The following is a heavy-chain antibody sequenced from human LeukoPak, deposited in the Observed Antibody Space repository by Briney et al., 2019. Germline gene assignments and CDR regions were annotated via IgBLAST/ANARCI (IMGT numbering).Heavy chain of an antibody. CDR2: IEPPGGTA. D-gene: IGHD3-9*01. Sequence: ASVKVSCKASGYTFGSYHIHWVRQAPGQGLEWMGMIEPPGGTAYSTQRFQGRISLTRDTSTSTVYMELSGLRSEDTAFYYCARGYDTLTGYGRWLDPWGQGTLVIVSS. CDR3: ARGYDTLTGYGRWLDP. CDR1: GYTFGSYH. J-gene: IGHJ5*02. V-gene: IGHV1-46*01.